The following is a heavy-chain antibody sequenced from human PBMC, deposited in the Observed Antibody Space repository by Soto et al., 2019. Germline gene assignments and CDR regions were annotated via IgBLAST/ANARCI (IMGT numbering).Heavy chain of an antibody. Sequence: QVQLQESGPGLVKPSDTLSLTCAVSDYSISSSNWWGWIRQPPGKGLEWIGYIYYSGTTYYNPSLKSRVTMSLDTSKNQFSLKLTSVTAVDTAVYYCARREIQGPIDYWGQGTLVTVSS. D-gene: IGHD1-26*01. J-gene: IGHJ4*02. V-gene: IGHV4-28*01. CDR2: IYYSGTT. CDR3: ARREIQGPIDY. CDR1: DYSISSSNW.